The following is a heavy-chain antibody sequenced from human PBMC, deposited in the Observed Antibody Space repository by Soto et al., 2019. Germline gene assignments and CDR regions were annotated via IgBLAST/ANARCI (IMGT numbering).Heavy chain of an antibody. CDR3: AKSMGPLLTTTDH. V-gene: IGHV3-23*01. CDR2: ISANAGST. D-gene: IGHD1-26*01. J-gene: IGHJ4*02. Sequence: EVQLLEAGGLLVQTGGSLRLSCAASGFTFNRYAMYWVRQAPGKGLEWVSGISANAGSTYHADSVKGRFTISRDNTKNALYLQMNTLRAEDTAVHYWAKSMGPLLTTTDHWGLGTQVTVPS. CDR1: GFTFNRYA.